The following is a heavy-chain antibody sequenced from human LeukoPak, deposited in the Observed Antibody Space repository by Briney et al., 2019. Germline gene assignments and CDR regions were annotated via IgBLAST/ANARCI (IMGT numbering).Heavy chain of an antibody. V-gene: IGHV1-2*02. CDR2: INPNSGGT. Sequence: GASVKVSCKASGYTFTGYYMHWVRQAPGQGLEWMGWINPNSGGTNYAQKFQGRVTMTRDTSISTAYMELSRLRSDDTAVYYCARDRPRAARRLVDAFDIWGQGTMVTVSS. CDR3: ARDRPRAARRLVDAFDI. D-gene: IGHD6-6*01. J-gene: IGHJ3*02. CDR1: GYTFTGYY.